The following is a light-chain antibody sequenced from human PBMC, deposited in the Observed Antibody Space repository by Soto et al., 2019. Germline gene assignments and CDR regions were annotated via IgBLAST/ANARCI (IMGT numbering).Light chain of an antibody. Sequence: DIQLTQSPSSLSAAVGDTVRMTCRASQTISSWLAWYQQKPGKAPKLLIYKASTLKSGVPSRFSGSGSGTEFTLTISSLQPDDFATYYCQHYNSYSEAFGQGTKVDI. J-gene: IGKJ1*01. CDR3: QHYNSYSEA. CDR2: KAS. CDR1: QTISSW. V-gene: IGKV1-5*03.